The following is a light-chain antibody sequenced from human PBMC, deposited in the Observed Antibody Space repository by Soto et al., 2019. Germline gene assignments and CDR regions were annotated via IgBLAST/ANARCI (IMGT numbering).Light chain of an antibody. CDR2: EVS. Sequence: QSALTQPASVSGSPGQSITISCTGTSRDVGNYKYVSWYQQHPGKAPQLMIYEVSKRPSGVSNRFSGSKSGNTASLTISGLQAEDETDYYCFSYTSSGTYVFGTGTKLTVL. CDR1: SRDVGNYKY. V-gene: IGLV2-14*01. CDR3: FSYTSSGTYV. J-gene: IGLJ1*01.